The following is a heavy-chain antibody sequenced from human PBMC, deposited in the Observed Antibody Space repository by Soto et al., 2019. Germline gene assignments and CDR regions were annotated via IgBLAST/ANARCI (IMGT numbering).Heavy chain of an antibody. CDR3: ARYCSGGSCSKDAFDI. J-gene: IGHJ3*02. D-gene: IGHD2-15*01. Sequence: PSETLSLTCTVSGGSISSSSYYWSWIRQPPGKGLEWIGYIYYSGSTNYNPSLKSRVTISVDTSKNQFSLKLSSVTAADTAVYYCARYCSGGSCSKDAFDIWGQGTMVTVSS. CDR2: IYYSGST. CDR1: GGSISSSSYY. V-gene: IGHV4-61*01.